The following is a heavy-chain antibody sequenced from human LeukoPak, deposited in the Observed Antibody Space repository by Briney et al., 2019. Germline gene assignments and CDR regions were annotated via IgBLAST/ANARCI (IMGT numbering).Heavy chain of an antibody. D-gene: IGHD5-18*01. CDR3: ARELAHVDTAMVFDY. CDR1: GYTFTSYY. V-gene: IGHV1-46*01. Sequence: GASVKVSCKASGYTFTSYYIHWVRQAPGQGLEWMGIINPSGGSTSYAQKFQGRVTMTRDTSTSTVYMELSSLRSEDTAVYYCARELAHVDTAMVFDYWGQGTLVTVSS. CDR2: INPSGGST. J-gene: IGHJ4*02.